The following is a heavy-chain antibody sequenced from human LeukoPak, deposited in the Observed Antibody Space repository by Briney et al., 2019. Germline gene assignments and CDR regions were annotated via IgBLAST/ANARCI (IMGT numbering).Heavy chain of an antibody. CDR2: ISGSGAST. CDR1: GFTFSSSA. J-gene: IGHJ4*02. V-gene: IGHV3-23*01. D-gene: IGHD5-18*01. Sequence: GGSLRLSCAASGFTFSSSAMSWVRQAPRKGLEWVSGISGSGASTYYADSVKGRFTISRDNSRNTLYLQMNSLRAEDTAVYYCARGYIRLLDYWGQGTLVTVSS. CDR3: ARGYIRLLDY.